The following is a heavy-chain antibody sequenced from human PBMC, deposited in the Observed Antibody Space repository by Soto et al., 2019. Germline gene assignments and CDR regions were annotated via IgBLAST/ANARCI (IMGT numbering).Heavy chain of an antibody. D-gene: IGHD3-10*01. CDR2: IIPILGIA. V-gene: IGHV1-69*08. J-gene: IGHJ2*01. Sequence: QVQLVQSGAEVKKPGSSVKVSCKASGGTFSSYTISWVRQAPGQGLEWMGRIIPILGIANYAQKFQGRVTIPAAKTRSTAYRELSSLRSEDTAVYYCARDRGRQDWYFDLWGRGTLVTVSS. CDR1: GGTFSSYT. CDR3: ARDRGRQDWYFDL.